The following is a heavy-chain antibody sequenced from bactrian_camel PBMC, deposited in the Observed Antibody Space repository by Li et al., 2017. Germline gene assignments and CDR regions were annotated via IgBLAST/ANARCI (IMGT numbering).Heavy chain of an antibody. Sequence: HVQLVESGGGSAQTGGSLTLSCTGSGVTFVGSDRGWYRQGPGNECELISSISRGGSTQYVDSVKGRFTTSRDNDKNMVYLQMNNLQPEDTAVYYCAASQGAAIGGSWAPGALKRKRRSDRVSCTGGMDGMNYWGKGTQVTVS. J-gene: IGHJ7*01. D-gene: IGHD3*01. V-gene: IGHV3S56*01. CDR1: GVTFVGSD. CDR2: ISRGGST.